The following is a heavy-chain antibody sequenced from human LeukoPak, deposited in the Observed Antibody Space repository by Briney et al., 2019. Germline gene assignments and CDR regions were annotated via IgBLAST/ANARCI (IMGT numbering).Heavy chain of an antibody. D-gene: IGHD2-8*02. J-gene: IGHJ4*02. CDR2: ISAYYGHT. Sequence: ASVKVSCKXSGYSFTSYGITWVRQAPGQGLEWMGWISAYYGHTNYAQKLQGRVTMTTDTSTNTAYMELRSLRSDDTAVYYCARDFYHGHCAGLSCFLLDYWGQGALVIVSS. CDR1: GYSFTSYG. V-gene: IGHV1-18*01. CDR3: ARDFYHGHCAGLSCFLLDY.